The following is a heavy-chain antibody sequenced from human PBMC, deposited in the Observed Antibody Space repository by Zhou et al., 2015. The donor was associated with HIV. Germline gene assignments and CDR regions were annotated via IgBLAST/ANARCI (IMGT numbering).Heavy chain of an antibody. V-gene: IGHV1-69*04. CDR1: GGTFSGSD. D-gene: IGHD2-15*01. CDR3: ARSGGNFDYAFDI. J-gene: IGHJ3*02. Sequence: LVQSGTEVRKPGSSVNVSCKASGGTFSGSDISWVRQAPGQGLEWMGSITPMFDMETYAEKFRARLTITADKSTSAAYMELRGLTSEDAAIYFCARSGGNFDYAFDIWGQGTKVVVSS. CDR2: ITPMFDME.